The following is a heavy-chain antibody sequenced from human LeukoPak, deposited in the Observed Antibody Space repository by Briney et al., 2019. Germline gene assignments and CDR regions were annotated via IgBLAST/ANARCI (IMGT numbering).Heavy chain of an antibody. Sequence: SETLSLTRTVSGGSISSYYWSWIRQPPGKGLEWIGYIYYSGSTNYNPSLKSRVTISVDTSKNQFSLKLSSVTAADTAVYYCASRSIAAAGSDYWGQGTLVTVSS. J-gene: IGHJ4*02. CDR2: IYYSGST. V-gene: IGHV4-59*01. CDR3: ASRSIAAAGSDY. CDR1: GGSISSYY. D-gene: IGHD6-13*01.